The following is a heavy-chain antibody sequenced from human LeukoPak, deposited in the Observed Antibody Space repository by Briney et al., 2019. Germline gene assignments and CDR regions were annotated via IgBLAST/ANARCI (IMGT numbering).Heavy chain of an antibody. CDR3: AKRSGSLPYGDSVLGY. Sequence: GGSLRLSCAASGFTFSSYAMHWVRQAPGKGLEWVAVISYDGSNKYYADSVKGRFTISRDNSKNTLYLQMNSLRAEDTAVYYCAKRSGSLPYGDSVLGYWGQGTLVTVSS. CDR2: ISYDGSNK. V-gene: IGHV3-30*18. J-gene: IGHJ4*02. CDR1: GFTFSSYA. D-gene: IGHD4-17*01.